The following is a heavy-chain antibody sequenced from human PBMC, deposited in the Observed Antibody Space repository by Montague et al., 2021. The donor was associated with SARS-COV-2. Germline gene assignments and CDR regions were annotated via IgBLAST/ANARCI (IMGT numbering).Heavy chain of an antibody. D-gene: IGHD6-19*01. J-gene: IGHJ3*02. V-gene: IGHV3-7*01. CDR1: GFTFSSYW. CDR3: ARMYSSGWYENDAFDI. CDR2: IKQDGSEK. Sequence: SLRLSCAASGFTFSSYWMSWVRQAPGKGLEWVANIKQDGSEKYYVDSVKSRFTISRDNAKNSLYLQMNGLRAEDTAVYYCARMYSSGWYENDAFDIWGQGTMVTVSS.